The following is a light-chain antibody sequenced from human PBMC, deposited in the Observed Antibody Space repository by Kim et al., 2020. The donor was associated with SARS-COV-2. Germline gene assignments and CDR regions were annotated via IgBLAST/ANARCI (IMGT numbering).Light chain of an antibody. J-gene: IGLJ3*02. CDR2: QDS. CDR3: QAWDRSTAV. CDR1: KLGDKY. Sequence: SYELTQPPSVSVSPGQTASITCSGDKLGDKYACWYQQKPGQSPVLVIYQDSKRPSGIPERFSGSNSGNTATLTISGTQAMDEADYYCQAWDRSTAVFGGGNKLTVL. V-gene: IGLV3-1*01.